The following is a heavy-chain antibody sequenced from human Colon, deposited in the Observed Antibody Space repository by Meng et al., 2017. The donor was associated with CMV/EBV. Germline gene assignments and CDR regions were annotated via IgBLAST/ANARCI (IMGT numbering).Heavy chain of an antibody. CDR2: IYDSGST. CDR1: GGSISSYY. V-gene: IGHV4-59*12. Sequence: SETLSLTCTVSGGSISSYYWTWIRQPPGKGLEWIGFIYDSGSTNYNPSFKSRVTISLDSSKNQFSLKLNSVTAADTAVYYCAKEGRRGTSLPPYFHYYGVDVWGQGTTVTVSS. J-gene: IGHJ6*02. D-gene: IGHD2-15*01. CDR3: AKEGRRGTSLPPYFHYYGVDV.